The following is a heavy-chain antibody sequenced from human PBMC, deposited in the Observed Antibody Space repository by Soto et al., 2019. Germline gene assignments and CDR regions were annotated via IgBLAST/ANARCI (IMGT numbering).Heavy chain of an antibody. D-gene: IGHD3-10*01. V-gene: IGHV2-5*02. J-gene: IGHJ6*02. CDR2: IYWDDDE. CDR3: VRNWRYYGGDYYDGMDA. Sequence: ITLKESGPTLVKPTQTLTLTCTFSGFSLNTGGVGVGWVRQPRGKAVEWLALIYWDDDERYRPSLRSRLNITKDTINNQVVLTMTNMDPEDTATYYCVRNWRYYGGDYYDGMDAWGQGTTVTVSS. CDR1: GFSLNTGGVG.